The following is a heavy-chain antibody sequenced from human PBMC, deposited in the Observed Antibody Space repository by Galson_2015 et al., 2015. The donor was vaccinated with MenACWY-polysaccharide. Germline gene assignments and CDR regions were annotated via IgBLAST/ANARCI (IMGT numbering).Heavy chain of an antibody. V-gene: IGHV4-38-2*01. J-gene: IGHJ4*02. CDR2: IFHSGTT. CDR1: DSSIRSGYF. D-gene: IGHD1-26*01. CDR3: ARVEKYSGSFYILY. Sequence: ETLSLPCAVSDSSIRSGYFWGWIRQPPGEGLEWIASIFHSGTTYYNPSLKSRVTISVDTSKNHFSLKLSSVTAADTAVYYCARVEKYSGSFYILYWGQGTLVTVSS.